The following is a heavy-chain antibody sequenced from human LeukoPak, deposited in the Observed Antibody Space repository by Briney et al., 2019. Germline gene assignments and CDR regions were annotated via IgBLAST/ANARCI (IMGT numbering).Heavy chain of an antibody. CDR2: INPSGGSA. D-gene: IGHD1-26*01. V-gene: IGHV1-46*01. J-gene: IGHJ4*02. CDR3: ARPRRGGIVGANYYFDY. CDR1: GYTFTSYY. Sequence: VASVKVSCKASGYTFTSYYMHWVRQAPGQGLEWMGIINPSGGSASYAQKFQGRVTMTRDTSTSTVYMELSSLRSEDTAVYYCARPRRGGIVGANYYFDYWGQGTLVTVSS.